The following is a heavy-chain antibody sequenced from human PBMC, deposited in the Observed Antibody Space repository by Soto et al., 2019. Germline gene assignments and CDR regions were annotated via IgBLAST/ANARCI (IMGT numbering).Heavy chain of an antibody. CDR1: GDSVNSASYH. V-gene: IGHV4-61*01. CDR2: TYYNGRT. J-gene: IGHJ5*01. Sequence: QVQLQESGPGQVKTSETLSLTCTVSGDSVNSASYHWTWIRKPPGGGPEWMGYTYYNGRTNYNPSLLSLLTISLDTSRNQFSLKLTSVTAADTAVYYCARDLAGSGIIMSHWFDSWGQGTLVTVSS. CDR3: ARDLAGSGIIMSHWFDS. D-gene: IGHD3-10*01.